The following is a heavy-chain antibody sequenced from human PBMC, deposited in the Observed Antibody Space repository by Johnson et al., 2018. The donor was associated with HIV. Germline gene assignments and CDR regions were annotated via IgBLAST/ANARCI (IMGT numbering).Heavy chain of an antibody. Sequence: VQLVESGGGLVQPGGSLRLSCAASGFTFSSYWMHWVRQAPGKGLVWVSRINSDGSSTSYADSVKGRFTISRDNAKNTLFLQMNSLRAEDTAVYYCAGEGRLGSYLGGVAFDIWGQGTMVTVSS. CDR1: GFTFSSYW. J-gene: IGHJ3*02. V-gene: IGHV3-74*01. D-gene: IGHD1-26*01. CDR2: INSDGSST. CDR3: AGEGRLGSYLGGVAFDI.